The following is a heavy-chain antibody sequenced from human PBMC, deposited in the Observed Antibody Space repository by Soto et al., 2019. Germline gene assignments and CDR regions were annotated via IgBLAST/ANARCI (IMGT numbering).Heavy chain of an antibody. CDR2: INHSGST. J-gene: IGHJ6*02. CDR1: GGSFSGYY. Sequence: SETLSLTCAVYGGSFSGYYWSWIRQPPGKGLEWIEEINHSGSTNYNPSLKSRVTISVDTSKNQFSLKLSSVTAADTAVYYCERVPQYSSGWSRRLYGMDVWGQGTTVTVSS. D-gene: IGHD6-19*01. V-gene: IGHV4-34*01. CDR3: ERVPQYSSGWSRRLYGMDV.